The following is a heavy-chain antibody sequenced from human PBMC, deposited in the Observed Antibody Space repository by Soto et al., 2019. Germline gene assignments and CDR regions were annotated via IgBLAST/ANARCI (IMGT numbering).Heavy chain of an antibody. CDR3: ARPARDSSGYDPYFYYYYGMDV. Sequence: ASVKVSCKASGGTFSSYAISWVRQAPGQGLEWMGGIIPIFGTANYAQKFQGRVTITADESTSTAYMELSSLRSEDTAVYYCARPARDSSGYDPYFYYYYGMDVWGQGTTVTVSS. D-gene: IGHD3-22*01. CDR2: IIPIFGTA. V-gene: IGHV1-69*13. J-gene: IGHJ6*02. CDR1: GGTFSSYA.